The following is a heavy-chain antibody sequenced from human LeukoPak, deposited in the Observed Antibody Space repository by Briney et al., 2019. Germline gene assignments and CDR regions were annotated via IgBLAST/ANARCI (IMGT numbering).Heavy chain of an antibody. J-gene: IGHJ4*02. CDR2: INHSGST. CDR3: ARHKGIQLWSNTFDY. CDR1: GGSFSGYY. D-gene: IGHD5-18*01. Sequence: SETLSLTCAVYGGSFSGYYWSWIRQPPGKGPEWIGEINHSGSTNYNPSLKSRVTISVDTSKNQFSLKLSSVTAADTAVYYCARHKGIQLWSNTFDYWGQGTLVTVSS. V-gene: IGHV4-34*01.